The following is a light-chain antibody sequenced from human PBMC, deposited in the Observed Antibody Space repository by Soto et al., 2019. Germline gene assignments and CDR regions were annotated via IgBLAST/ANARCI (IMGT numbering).Light chain of an antibody. CDR2: DVS. CDR3: SSYTSSSTLV. V-gene: IGLV2-14*01. CDR1: SSDVGGYNY. Sequence: QSVLTQPASLSGSPGQSITISCPGTSSDVGGYNYVSWYQQHPGKAPKLMIYDVSNRPSGVSNRFSGSKSGNTASLTISGLQAEDEADYYCSSYTSSSTLVFGGGTKVTVL. J-gene: IGLJ2*01.